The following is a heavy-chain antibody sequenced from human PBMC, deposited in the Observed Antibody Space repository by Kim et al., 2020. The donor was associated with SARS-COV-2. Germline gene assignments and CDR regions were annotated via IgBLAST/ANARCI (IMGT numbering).Heavy chain of an antibody. D-gene: IGHD6-13*01. V-gene: IGHV4-31*02. J-gene: IGHJ4*02. Sequence: YYNPALKSRVTISVDTSKNPFSLKLSSVTAADTAVYYCARGYSSSWYLDYCGQGTLVTVSS. CDR3: ARGYSSSWYLDY.